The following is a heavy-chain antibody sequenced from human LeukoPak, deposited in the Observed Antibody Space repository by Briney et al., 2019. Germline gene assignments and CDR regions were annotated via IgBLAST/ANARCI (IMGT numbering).Heavy chain of an antibody. CDR1: GYTFTSYY. V-gene: IGHV1-46*01. D-gene: IGHD2-15*01. CDR3: AREGGQEYFDY. Sequence: GASVKVSCKASGYTFTSYYMHWVRQAPGQGLEWMGIINPGGGSTSYAQKFQGRVTMTRDTSTSTVYMELSSLRSEDTAVYYCAREGGQEYFDYWGQGTLVTVSS. CDR2: INPGGGST. J-gene: IGHJ4*02.